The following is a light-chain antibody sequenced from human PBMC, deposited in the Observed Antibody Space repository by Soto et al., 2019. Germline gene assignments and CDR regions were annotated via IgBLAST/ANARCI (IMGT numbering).Light chain of an antibody. V-gene: IGLV2-14*01. CDR2: EVS. CDR1: SSDVGGYNY. CDR3: SSYTSSSTYV. Sequence: ALTQPASVSGSPGQSITISCTGTSSDVGGYNYVSWYQQHPGKAPKLMIYEVSNRPSGVSNRFSGSKSGNTASLTISGLQAEDEADYYCSSYTSSSTYVFGTGTKAPS. J-gene: IGLJ1*01.